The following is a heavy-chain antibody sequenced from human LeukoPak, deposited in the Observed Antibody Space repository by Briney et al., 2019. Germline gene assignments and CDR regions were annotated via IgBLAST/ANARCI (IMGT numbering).Heavy chain of an antibody. CDR2: INPNSGGT. CDR3: GRVMYYGSGAFDI. D-gene: IGHD3-10*01. Sequence: ASVKVSCKASGYTFTGYYMHWVRQAPGQGLEWMGWINPNSGGTNYAQKFQGRVTMTRDTSISTAYMELSRLRSDDTAVYYGGRVMYYGSGAFDIWGQGTMVTVSS. J-gene: IGHJ3*02. CDR1: GYTFTGYY. V-gene: IGHV1-2*02.